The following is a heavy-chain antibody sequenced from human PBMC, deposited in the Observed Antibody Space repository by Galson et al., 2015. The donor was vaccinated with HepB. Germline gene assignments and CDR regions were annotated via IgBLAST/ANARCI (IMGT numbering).Heavy chain of an antibody. CDR1: GFTFSNYW. J-gene: IGHJ4*02. CDR3: ARDNGTIDHYFFDY. Sequence: SLRLSCAASGFTFSNYWMSWVRQAPGKGPEWVASIKQDGSEKKYVDSVKGRFTISRDNAKNSLYLQMNSLRVEDTAVYYCARDNGTIDHYFFDYWGQGTLVPVSS. D-gene: IGHD3-10*01. V-gene: IGHV3-7*03. CDR2: IKQDGSEK.